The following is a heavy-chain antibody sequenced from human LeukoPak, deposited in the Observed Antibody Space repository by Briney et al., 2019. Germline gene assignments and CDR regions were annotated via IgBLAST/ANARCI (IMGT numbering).Heavy chain of an antibody. CDR3: ARELHYYDSSGGLFRFDP. V-gene: IGHV3-74*01. CDR2: INSDGSST. CDR1: GFTFSSYW. J-gene: IGHJ5*02. Sequence: GGSLRLSCAASGFTFSSYWMHWVRQALGKGLVWVSRINSDGSSTSYADSVKGRFTISRDNAKNTLYLQMNSLRAEDTAVYYCARELHYYDSSGGLFRFDPWGQGTLVTVSS. D-gene: IGHD3-22*01.